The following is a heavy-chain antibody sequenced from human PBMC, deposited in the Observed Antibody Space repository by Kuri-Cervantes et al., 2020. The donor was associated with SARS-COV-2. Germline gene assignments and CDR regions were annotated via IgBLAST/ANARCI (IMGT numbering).Heavy chain of an antibody. CDR3: ARDGAARPSYNWFDP. Sequence: SVKVSCKASGGTFSSYAISWVRQAPGQGLEWMGGIIPIFGTANYAQKFQGRVTITADESTSTAYMELSSLRSEDTAVYYCARDGAARPSYNWFDPWGQGTLVTASS. D-gene: IGHD6-6*01. CDR2: IIPIFGTA. J-gene: IGHJ5*02. V-gene: IGHV1-69*13. CDR1: GGTFSSYA.